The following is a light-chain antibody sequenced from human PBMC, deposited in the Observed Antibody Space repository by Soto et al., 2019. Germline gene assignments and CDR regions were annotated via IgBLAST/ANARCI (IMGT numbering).Light chain of an antibody. J-gene: IGLJ3*02. Sequence: QLVLTQSPSASASLGASVKLTCTLSSGHSSYAIAWYQQQPEKGPRYLMKLNSDGSHSKGDGIPDRFSGSSSGAERYPTISSLQSEEEADYYCQTWGTGYWVFGGGTKLTVL. V-gene: IGLV4-69*01. CDR3: QTWGTGYWV. CDR1: SGHSSYA. CDR2: LNSDGSH.